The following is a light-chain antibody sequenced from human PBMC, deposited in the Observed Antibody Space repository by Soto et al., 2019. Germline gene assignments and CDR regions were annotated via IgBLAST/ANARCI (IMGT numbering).Light chain of an antibody. V-gene: IGKV3-20*01. J-gene: IGKJ1*01. Sequence: EILFTQSPGTLSLSPGERATLSCRASQSVSSSYLAWYQQKPGKAPRLLIYDASNRATGIPDRLSGSGSGTDFTLTIRRLEPEDFAVYYCQQYGSSRTFGQGTKVDIK. CDR3: QQYGSSRT. CDR2: DAS. CDR1: QSVSSSY.